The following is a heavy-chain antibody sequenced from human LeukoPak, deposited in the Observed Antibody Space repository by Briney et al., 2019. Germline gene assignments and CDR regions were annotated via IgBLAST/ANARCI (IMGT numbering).Heavy chain of an antibody. CDR1: GGSISSYY. CDR3: ARHVAVEMATITAWYFDL. Sequence: SETLSLTCTVSGGSISSYYWSWIRQPPGKGLEWIGCIYYSGSTNYNPSLKSRVTISVDTSKNQFSLKLSSVTAADTAVYYCARHVAVEMATITAWYFDLWGRGTLVTVSS. J-gene: IGHJ2*01. D-gene: IGHD5-24*01. V-gene: IGHV4-59*08. CDR2: IYYSGST.